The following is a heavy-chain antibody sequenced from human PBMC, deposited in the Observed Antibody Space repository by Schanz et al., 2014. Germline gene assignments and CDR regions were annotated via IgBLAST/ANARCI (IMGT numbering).Heavy chain of an antibody. CDR1: GFTLNNAW. CDR2: IKSKTDGGTR. V-gene: IGHV3-15*01. CDR3: TADLWFGAVWGVW. Sequence: EVQLVESGGGLVKPGGSLRLSCATSGFTLNNAWMNWVRQAPGKGLQWVARIKSKTDGGTRDYAAPVKGRFTISTDDSKNRVYLKMNSLQTEDTAVYYCTADLWFGAVWGVWWGQGTLVTVSS. D-gene: IGHD3-10*01. J-gene: IGHJ4*02.